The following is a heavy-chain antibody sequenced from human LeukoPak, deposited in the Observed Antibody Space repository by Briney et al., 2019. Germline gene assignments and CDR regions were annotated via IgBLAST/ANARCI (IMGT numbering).Heavy chain of an antibody. CDR2: MSGYNGNT. CDR3: ARGGQTYYDFWSGYSPPFDY. D-gene: IGHD3-3*01. CDR1: GYTFTSYG. V-gene: IGHV1-18*01. Sequence: ASVKVSCKASGYTFTSYGISWVRQAPGQGLEWMGWMSGYNGNTNYAQKLQGRVTMTADTSTSTAYMELRSLRSDDTAVYYCARGGQTYYDFWSGYSPPFDYWGQGTLVTVSS. J-gene: IGHJ4*02.